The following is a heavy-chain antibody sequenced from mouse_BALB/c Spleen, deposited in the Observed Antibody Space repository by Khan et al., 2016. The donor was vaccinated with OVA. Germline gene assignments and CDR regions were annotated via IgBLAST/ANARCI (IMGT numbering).Heavy chain of an antibody. CDR3: ARRLNALDY. V-gene: IGHV9-3*02. D-gene: IGHD1-2*01. Sequence: QIQLVQSGPELKKPGETVKISCKASGYIFTNFGMNWVKQVPGEGLKWMGWIKTNSGDPTYAEEFKGRFVFSLETSANTAYLQINNLKNGDTATYCCARRLNALDYWGQGTSGTVSS. CDR2: IKTNSGDP. J-gene: IGHJ4*01. CDR1: GYIFTNFG.